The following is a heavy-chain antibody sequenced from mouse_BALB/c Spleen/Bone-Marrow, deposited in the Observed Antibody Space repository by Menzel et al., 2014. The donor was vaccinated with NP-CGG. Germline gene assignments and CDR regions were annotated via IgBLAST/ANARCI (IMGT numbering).Heavy chain of an antibody. J-gene: IGHJ4*01. D-gene: IGHD2-4*01. V-gene: IGHV1-69*01. CDR1: GYTFTDYW. Sequence: VQLQQSGAELVMPGASVTMSCKASGYTFTDYWTHWVKQRPGQGLEWIGAIDTSDSYTSYNQKFKGKATSTVDESSSTAYMQLSSLTSEDSAVYYCARKYDYYYAMDYWGQGTSVTVSS. CDR3: ARKYDYYYAMDY. CDR2: IDTSDSYT.